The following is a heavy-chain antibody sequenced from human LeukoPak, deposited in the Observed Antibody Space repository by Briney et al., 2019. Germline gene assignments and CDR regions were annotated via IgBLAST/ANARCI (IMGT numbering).Heavy chain of an antibody. CDR3: ARTIAVADVPFDY. J-gene: IGHJ4*02. Sequence: SSETLSLTCTVSGGSISSYYWSWIRQPPGKGLEWIGYIYYSGSTNYNPSLKSRVTISVDTSKNQFSLKLSSVTAADTAVYFCARTIAVADVPFDYWGQGTLVTVSS. V-gene: IGHV4-59*01. D-gene: IGHD6-19*01. CDR2: IYYSGST. CDR1: GGSISSYY.